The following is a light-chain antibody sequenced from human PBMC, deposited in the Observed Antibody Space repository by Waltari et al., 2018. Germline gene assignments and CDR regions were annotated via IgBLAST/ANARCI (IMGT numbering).Light chain of an antibody. CDR2: QIS. V-gene: IGKV2-30*02. CDR1: QSLVHSDGDTS. J-gene: IGKJ1*01. CDR3: MQGTHWPWT. Sequence: DVVMTQSPLSLPVTLGQPASISCTPSQSLVHSDGDTSLTWFLQRPGQSPRRLIYQISKRDSGVPDRFSGSGSVTHFTLKISRVEAEDVGLYYCMQGTHWPWTFGPGTKVEIK.